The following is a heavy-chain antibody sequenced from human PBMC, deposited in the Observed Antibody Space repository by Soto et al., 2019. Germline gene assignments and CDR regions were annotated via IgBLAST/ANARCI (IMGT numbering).Heavy chain of an antibody. CDR1: GYTFTGYY. CDR2: INPNSGGT. CDR3: ARAGGGADYVGGMDV. V-gene: IGHV1-2*04. Sequence: QVQLVQSGAEVKKPGASVKVSCKASGYTFTGYYMHWVRQAPGQGLEWMGWINPNSGGTNYAQKFQGWVTMTRDTSISPAYMELSRLRSDDTAVYYCARAGGGADYVGGMDVWGQGTTVTVSS. D-gene: IGHD4-17*01. J-gene: IGHJ6*02.